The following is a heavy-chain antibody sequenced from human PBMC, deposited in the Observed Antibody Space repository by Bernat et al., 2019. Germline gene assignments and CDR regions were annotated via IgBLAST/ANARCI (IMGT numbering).Heavy chain of an antibody. CDR2: IYYSGST. CDR3: ARLTESLEPAV. J-gene: IGHJ6*02. Sequence: QLQLQESGPGLVKPSETLSLTCTVSGGSISSSSYYWGWIRQPPGKGLEWIGSIYYSGSTYYNPSLKSRVTISVDTSKNQFSLKLSSAADTAVYYCARLTESLEPAVWGQGTTVTVSS. CDR1: GGSISSSSYY. D-gene: IGHD3-3*01. V-gene: IGHV4-39*01.